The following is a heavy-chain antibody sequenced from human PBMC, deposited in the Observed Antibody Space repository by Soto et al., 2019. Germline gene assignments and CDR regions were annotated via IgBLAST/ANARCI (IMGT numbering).Heavy chain of an antibody. V-gene: IGHV4-39*01. Sequence: SETLSLTCTVSGGSISSSSYYWGWIRQPPGKGLEWIGSIYYSGSTYYNPSLKSRVAISVDTSKNQFSLKLSSVTAADTAVYYCARSVGSSWPNWFDPWGQGXLVTVYS. CDR2: IYYSGST. D-gene: IGHD6-13*01. CDR3: ARSVGSSWPNWFDP. J-gene: IGHJ5*02. CDR1: GGSISSSSYY.